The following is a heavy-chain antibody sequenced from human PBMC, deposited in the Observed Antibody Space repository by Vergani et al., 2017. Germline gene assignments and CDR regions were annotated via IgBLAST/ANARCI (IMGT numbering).Heavy chain of an antibody. D-gene: IGHD5-18*01. V-gene: IGHV4-34*02. CDR3: ARTIQGYFFDY. CDR2: INHSGST. Sequence: QVQLQQWGAGLLKPSETLSLTCAVYGGSFSGYYWSWIRQPPGKGLEWIGEINHSGSTNYNPSLTSRVTISVDTSKNQFSLKLSSVTAADTAVYYCARTIQGYFFDYWGQGTLVTVSS. CDR1: GGSFSGYY. J-gene: IGHJ4*02.